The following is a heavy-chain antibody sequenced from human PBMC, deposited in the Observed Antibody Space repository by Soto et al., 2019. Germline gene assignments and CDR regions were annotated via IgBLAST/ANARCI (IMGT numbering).Heavy chain of an antibody. Sequence: QLQLQESGPGLVKPSETLSLTCAVSGGSITSSSYYWGWIRQARGRGLEWIGTIYYRGSTYYNPSLESRVTISADTSKNQLSLNLRSVTAADTAVYYCASPAGADYTFDYWGKGILVTVSS. CDR2: IYYRGST. V-gene: IGHV4-39*01. D-gene: IGHD4-4*01. CDR3: ASPAGADYTFDY. CDR1: GGSITSSSYY. J-gene: IGHJ4*02.